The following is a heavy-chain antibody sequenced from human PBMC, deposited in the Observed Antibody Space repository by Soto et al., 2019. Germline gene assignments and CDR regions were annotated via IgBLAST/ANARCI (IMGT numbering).Heavy chain of an antibody. CDR2: IYYTGST. D-gene: IGHD3-10*01. J-gene: IGHJ6*02. CDR1: GDSITSDDSY. Sequence: QVQLQESGPGLLRPSQTLSLTCTVSGDSITSDDSYWTWIRQPPGKGLGWLGHIYYTGSTSYNPSLESRGSLSVDTSKNQFYLRVRSVTAADTAVDYCVRASVQLINSYRAMDVWGQGNSIIVSS. V-gene: IGHV4-30-4*01. CDR3: VRASVQLINSYRAMDV.